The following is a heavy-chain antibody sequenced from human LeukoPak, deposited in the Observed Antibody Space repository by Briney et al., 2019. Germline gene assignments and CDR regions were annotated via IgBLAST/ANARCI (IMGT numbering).Heavy chain of an antibody. J-gene: IGHJ5*02. Sequence: SETLSLTCTVSGGSISSGGYYWSWIRQHPGKGLEWIGYIYYSGSTDYNPSLKSRVTISVDTSKNKFSLKLTSVTAADTAVYYCARDGYCSSTTCYNWFDPWGQGTLVTVSS. CDR1: GGSISSGGYY. V-gene: IGHV4-31*03. CDR2: IYYSGST. CDR3: ARDGYCSSTTCYNWFDP. D-gene: IGHD2-2*03.